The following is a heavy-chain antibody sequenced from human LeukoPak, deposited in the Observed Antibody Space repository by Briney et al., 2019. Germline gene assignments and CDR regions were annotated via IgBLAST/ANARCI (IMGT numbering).Heavy chain of an antibody. CDR3: ARRAREWVVPAATEEDWFDP. Sequence: ASVKVSCTASGGTFSSYAISWVRQAPGQGLEWMGGIIPIFGTANYAQKFQGSVTITADESTSTAYMELSSLRSEDTAVYYCARRAREWVVPAATEEDWFDPWGQGTLVTVSS. V-gene: IGHV1-69*13. J-gene: IGHJ5*02. CDR1: GGTFSSYA. CDR2: IIPIFGTA. D-gene: IGHD2-2*01.